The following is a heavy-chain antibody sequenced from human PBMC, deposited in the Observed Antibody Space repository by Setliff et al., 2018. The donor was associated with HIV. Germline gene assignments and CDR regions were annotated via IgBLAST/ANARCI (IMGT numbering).Heavy chain of an antibody. Sequence: SETLSLTCKVSGDSVNSYNYYWSWIRQHPGKGLEWIGYIYYSGSSYYNPSVRSRVIMSLDTSENHFSLKLSSVTAADTAVYYCARQGQLGSEWGQGTLVTVSS. CDR2: IYYSGSS. V-gene: IGHV4-31*03. D-gene: IGHD1-1*01. CDR1: GDSVNSYNYY. CDR3: ARQGQLGSE. J-gene: IGHJ4*02.